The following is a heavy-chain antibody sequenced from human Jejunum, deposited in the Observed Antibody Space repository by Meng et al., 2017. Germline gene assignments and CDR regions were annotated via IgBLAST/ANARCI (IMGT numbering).Heavy chain of an antibody. V-gene: IGHV2-5*02. J-gene: IGHJ5*02. Sequence: QTTLKESGPPLVKPTQTLTLTCTFSGFSLSTGGVGVGWLRQPPGKALECLALIYWDDDKRYNPSLKNRLTITKDTSKNQVVLTMTNVDPVDTATYYCAHRLAYSSNYNVGWFDPWGQGTLVTVSS. CDR2: IYWDDDK. CDR1: GFSLSTGGVG. D-gene: IGHD6-13*01. CDR3: AHRLAYSSNYNVGWFDP.